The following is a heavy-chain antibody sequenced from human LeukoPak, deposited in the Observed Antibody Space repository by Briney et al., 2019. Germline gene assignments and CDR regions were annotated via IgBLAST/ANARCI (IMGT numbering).Heavy chain of an antibody. V-gene: IGHV1-69-2*01. CDR3: ATFYGDTSD. D-gene: IGHD2/OR15-2a*01. J-gene: IGHJ4*02. CDR1: GYTFTAYY. Sequence: GASVKFSCKTSGYTFTAYYLHWVQQAPGKGLEWVGRVDPADDKTVFAAKFQGRVTVTVDKSIDTAYMELRSLRSEDTAVFYCATFYGDTSDWGQGTLVSVSS. CDR2: VDPADDKT.